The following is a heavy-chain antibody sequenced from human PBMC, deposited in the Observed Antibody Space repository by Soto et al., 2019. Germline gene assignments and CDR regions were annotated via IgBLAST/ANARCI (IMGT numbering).Heavy chain of an antibody. J-gene: IGHJ4*02. D-gene: IGHD2-15*01. CDR3: ARNSMTPLNYLDY. Sequence: QVQLQESGPGLVKPSETLSLTCTVSGGSVSSGIYYWTWIRQPPGKVLECIGYIYYSGSTDYNPSLKSRVTISLDTSKNQFSLKLSSVTAADTSVYYCARNSMTPLNYLDYWGQGTLVTVSS. CDR2: IYYSGST. V-gene: IGHV4-61*01. CDR1: GGSVSSGIYY.